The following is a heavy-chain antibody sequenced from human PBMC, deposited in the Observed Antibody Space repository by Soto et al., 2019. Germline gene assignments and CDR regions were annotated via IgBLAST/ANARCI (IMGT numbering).Heavy chain of an antibody. V-gene: IGHV4-30-2*01. J-gene: IGHJ4*02. CDR3: ARTSIAARRVFDY. CDR1: GGSISSGGYS. CDR2: IYHSGST. Sequence: KSSETLSLTCAVSGGSISSGGYSWSWIRQPPGKGLEWIGYIYHSGSTYYNPSLKSRVTISVDRSKNQFSLKLSSVTAADTAVYHCARTSIAARRVFDYWGQGTLVTVSS. D-gene: IGHD6-6*01.